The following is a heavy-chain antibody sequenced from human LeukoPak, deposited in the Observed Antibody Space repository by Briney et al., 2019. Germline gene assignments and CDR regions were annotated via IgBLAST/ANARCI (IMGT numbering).Heavy chain of an antibody. D-gene: IGHD3-10*01. CDR3: AKDQRSGEYDYGWGPFDI. CDR1: GFTFSNYD. CDR2: ISDSGGSA. V-gene: IGHV3-23*01. Sequence: GGSLRLSCAVSGFTFSNYDMNWVRQAPGKGLEWVSSISDSGGSAVYGDSVKSRFALSRVNAGNTLYLQINSLRADDPAIYYFAKDQRSGEYDYGWGPFDIWGQGTMVTVSS. J-gene: IGHJ3*02.